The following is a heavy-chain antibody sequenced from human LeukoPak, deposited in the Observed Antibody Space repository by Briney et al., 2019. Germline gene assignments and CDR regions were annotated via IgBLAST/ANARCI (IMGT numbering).Heavy chain of an antibody. CDR3: ARDLWTGATPTVDY. J-gene: IGHJ4*02. V-gene: IGHV3-33*01. CDR2: IWYDGSNK. D-gene: IGHD1-26*01. Sequence: GGSLRLSCAASGFTFSSYGMHWVRQAPGKGLEWVAVIWYDGSNKYYADSVKGRFTFSRDNSKNTLYLQMNSLRAEDTAVYYCARDLWTGATPTVDYWGQGTLVTVSS. CDR1: GFTFSSYG.